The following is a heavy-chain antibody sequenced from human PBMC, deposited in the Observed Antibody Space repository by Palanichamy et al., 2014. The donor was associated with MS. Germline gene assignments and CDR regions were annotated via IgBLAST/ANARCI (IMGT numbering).Heavy chain of an antibody. CDR2: ISWNSGSV. D-gene: IGHD5-12*01. CDR1: GFSFDDYA. CDR3: ARRSGYYQFDY. V-gene: IGHV3-9*01. Sequence: EVRLVESGGGLVQPGRSLRLSCAASGFSFDDYAMHWVRQAPGKGLEWVSDISWNSGSVGYADSVKGRFTISRDNAKNSLYLQMNSLRAEDTALYYCARRSGYYQFDYWGQGTLVTVSS. J-gene: IGHJ4*02.